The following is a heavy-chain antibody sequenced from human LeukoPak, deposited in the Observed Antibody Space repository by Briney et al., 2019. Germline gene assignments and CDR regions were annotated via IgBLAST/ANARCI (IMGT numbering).Heavy chain of an antibody. J-gene: IGHJ6*03. CDR3: AKNDDFWSGYSSLYYYYYMDV. CDR2: IRYDGSNK. CDR1: GFTFSSYG. Sequence: GGSLRLSCAASGFTFSSYGMHWVRQAPGKGLEWVAFIRYDGSNKYYADSVKGRFTISRDNSKNTLYLQMNSLRAEDTAVYYCAKNDDFWSGYSSLYYYYYMDVWGKGTTVTVSS. D-gene: IGHD3-3*01. V-gene: IGHV3-30*02.